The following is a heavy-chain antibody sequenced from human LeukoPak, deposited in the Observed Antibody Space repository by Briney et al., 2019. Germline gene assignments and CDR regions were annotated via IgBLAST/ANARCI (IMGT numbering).Heavy chain of an antibody. D-gene: IGHD1-20*01. Sequence: ASVKVSCKASGYTFTGYYMHWVRQAPGQGLEWVGRINPNSGGTNYAQKFQGRVTMTRDTSISTAYMELSRLRSDDTAVYYCARDEDNWLAIYYWGQGTLVTVSS. V-gene: IGHV1-2*06. CDR1: GYTFTGYY. CDR2: INPNSGGT. CDR3: ARDEDNWLAIYY. J-gene: IGHJ4*02.